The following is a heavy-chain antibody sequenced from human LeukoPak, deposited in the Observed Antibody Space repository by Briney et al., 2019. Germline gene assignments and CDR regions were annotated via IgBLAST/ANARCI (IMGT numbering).Heavy chain of an antibody. Sequence: GESLKISCNGSGYXFTTYWICWVRQMPGKGLEWMGIIYSGDSDIRYSPSFQGQITISADKSISTAYLQWSSLKASDTAMYYCARGGRLVGYFDYWGQGTLVTVSS. CDR3: ARGGRLVGYFDY. D-gene: IGHD2-15*01. CDR2: IYSGDSDI. J-gene: IGHJ4*02. CDR1: GYXFTTYW. V-gene: IGHV5-51*01.